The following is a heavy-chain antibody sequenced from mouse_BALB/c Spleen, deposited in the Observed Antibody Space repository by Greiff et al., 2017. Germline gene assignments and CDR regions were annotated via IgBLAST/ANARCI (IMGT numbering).Heavy chain of an antibody. CDR1: GFTFTDYY. J-gene: IGHJ4*01. CDR2: IRHKANGYTT. CDR3: TKDRGYGNSYDYAMDY. D-gene: IGHD1-1*01. Sequence: EVQLVESGGGLVQPGGSLRLSCATSGFTFTDYYMSWVRQPPGQALEWFGFIRHKANGYTTEYSASVKGRFTISRDNSQSILYLQMNTLRAEDIADYYGTKDRGYGNSYDYAMDYWGQGTSVTVSS. V-gene: IGHV7-3*02.